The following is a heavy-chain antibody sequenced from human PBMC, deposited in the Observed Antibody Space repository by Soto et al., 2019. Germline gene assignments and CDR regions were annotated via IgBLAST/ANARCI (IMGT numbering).Heavy chain of an antibody. CDR3: AKDRGDPGAPGGSFLFDY. D-gene: IGHD1-26*01. Sequence: GGSLRLSCAASGFTFSNAWMSWVRQAPGKGLEWVGRIKSKTDGGTTDYAAPVKGRFTISRDDSKNTLYLQMNSLRAEDTAVYYCAKDRGDPGAPGGSFLFDYWGQGTLVTVSS. J-gene: IGHJ4*02. V-gene: IGHV3-15*01. CDR1: GFTFSNAW. CDR2: IKSKTDGGTT.